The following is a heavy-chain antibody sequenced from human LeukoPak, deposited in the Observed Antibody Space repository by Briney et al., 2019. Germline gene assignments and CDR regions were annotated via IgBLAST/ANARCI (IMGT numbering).Heavy chain of an antibody. D-gene: IGHD3-10*01. V-gene: IGHV1-2*02. CDR1: GYTFTVYY. CDR2: INPNGVGT. CDR3: ARGPLTMVRGVIEWYFDY. Sequence: ASVKVSCKASGYTFTVYYMHWVRAAPGQGLEWMGWINPNGVGTNYAQKYEGRVTMTRDTSISTAYMELSRLRSEDTAAYYCARGPLTMVRGVIEWYFDYWGQGTLDTLSS. J-gene: IGHJ4*02.